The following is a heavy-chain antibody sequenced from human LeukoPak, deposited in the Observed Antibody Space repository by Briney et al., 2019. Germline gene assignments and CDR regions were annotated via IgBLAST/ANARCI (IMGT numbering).Heavy chain of an antibody. Sequence: PGRSLRLSCAASGFTFSSYGMHWVRQAPGKGLEWVAVMSYDGSNKYYADSVKGRFTISRDNSKNTLYLQMNSLRAEDTAVYYCAKPTVGATTYYFDYWGQGTLVTVSS. CDR2: MSYDGSNK. J-gene: IGHJ4*02. D-gene: IGHD1-26*01. CDR1: GFTFSSYG. CDR3: AKPTVGATTYYFDY. V-gene: IGHV3-30*18.